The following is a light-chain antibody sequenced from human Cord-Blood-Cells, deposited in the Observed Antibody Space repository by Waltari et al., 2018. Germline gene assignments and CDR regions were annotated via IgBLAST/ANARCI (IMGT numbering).Light chain of an antibody. J-gene: IGLJ2*01. CDR2: EVS. Sequence: QSALTQPPSASGSPGQSVTISCTGTSSDVGGYYYVSWYQQHPGKAPKLMIYEVSKRPSGVPDRFSGSKSGNTAALTVSGLQAEEEADYYCSSYAGSNNLVFGGGTKLTVL. CDR1: SSDVGGYYY. V-gene: IGLV2-8*01. CDR3: SSYAGSNNLV.